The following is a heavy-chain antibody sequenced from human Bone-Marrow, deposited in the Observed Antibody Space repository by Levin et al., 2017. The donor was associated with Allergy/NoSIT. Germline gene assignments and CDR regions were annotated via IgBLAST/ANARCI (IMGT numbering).Heavy chain of an antibody. J-gene: IGHJ5*02. CDR3: AKCEREWLSPDWCDP. V-gene: IGHV3-30*02. D-gene: IGHD6-19*01. Sequence: GGSLRLSCAASGFTFRNYAMHWVRQAPGKGLEWVALITYDGSHKYYADSVKGRITISRDDSKNTLYLQMNSLRPDDTAVYYCAKCEREWLSPDWCDPRGQGTLVTVSS. CDR1: GFTFRNYA. CDR2: ITYDGSHK.